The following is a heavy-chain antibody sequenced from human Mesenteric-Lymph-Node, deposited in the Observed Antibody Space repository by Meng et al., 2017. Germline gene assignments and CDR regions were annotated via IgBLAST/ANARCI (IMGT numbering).Heavy chain of an antibody. Sequence: SETLSLTCAVYGGSFSGYYWSWIRQPPGKGLEWIGEINHSGSTNYNPSLKSRVTISVDTSKNQFSLKLSSVTAADTAVYYCARDFSRIAVAGLFDYWGQGTLVTVSS. CDR3: ARDFSRIAVAGLFDY. CDR1: GGSFSGYY. D-gene: IGHD6-19*01. J-gene: IGHJ4*02. CDR2: INHSGST. V-gene: IGHV4-34*01.